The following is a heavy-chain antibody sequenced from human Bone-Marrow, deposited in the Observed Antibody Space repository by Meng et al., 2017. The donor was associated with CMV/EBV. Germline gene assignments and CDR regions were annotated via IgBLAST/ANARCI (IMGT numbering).Heavy chain of an antibody. CDR2: INHSGST. V-gene: IGHV4-34*01. CDR1: GGSFSDYF. J-gene: IGHJ5*02. Sequence: SETLSLTCGVYGGSFSDYFWTWIRQPPGKGLEWIGEINHSGSTNYNPSLKSRVAISVDTSKTQFSLKLSSVTAADTAVYYCARGWPRLRWFDPWGQGTLVTVSS. D-gene: IGHD7-27*01. CDR3: ARGWPRLRWFDP.